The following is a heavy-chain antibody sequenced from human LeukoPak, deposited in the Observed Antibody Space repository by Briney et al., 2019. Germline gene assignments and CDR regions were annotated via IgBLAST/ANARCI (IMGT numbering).Heavy chain of an antibody. CDR2: ISWNSGSI. CDR3: AKGGIAVAGTLYYFDY. J-gene: IGHJ4*02. V-gene: IGHV3-9*01. Sequence: PGRFLRHSCAASGFTFDDYAMHWVRQAPGKGLEWVSGISWNSGSIGYADSVKGRFTISRDNAKNSLYLQMNSLRAEDTALYYCAKGGIAVAGTLYYFDYWGQGTLVTVSS. CDR1: GFTFDDYA. D-gene: IGHD6-19*01.